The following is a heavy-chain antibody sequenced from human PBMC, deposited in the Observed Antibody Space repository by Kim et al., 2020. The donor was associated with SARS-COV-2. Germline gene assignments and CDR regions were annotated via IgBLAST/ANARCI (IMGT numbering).Heavy chain of an antibody. Sequence: ASVKVSCKVSGYTLTESSMHWVRQAPGKGFEWMGGFDPDDGETIYAQKFQGRVTLTEDTSTDTAYMELSSLRSEDTAVYYCATDGGMYPGYDHDAFDIWGQGTMVTVSS. CDR2: FDPDDGET. V-gene: IGHV1-24*01. D-gene: IGHD5-12*01. CDR3: ATDGGMYPGYDHDAFDI. J-gene: IGHJ3*02. CDR1: GYTLTESS.